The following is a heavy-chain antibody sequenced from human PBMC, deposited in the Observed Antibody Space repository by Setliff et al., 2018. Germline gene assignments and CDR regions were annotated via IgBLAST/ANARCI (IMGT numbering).Heavy chain of an antibody. CDR3: ARGAAAGYYFDY. D-gene: IGHD6-13*01. Sequence: GASVKVSCKASGDTFSSSAISWVRQAPGQGLEWMGGIIPIFGTANYAQKFQGRVTITADKSTSTAYMELSSLRSEDTAVYYCARGAAAGYYFDYWGQGTLVTVSS. V-gene: IGHV1-69*06. CDR1: GDTFSSSA. J-gene: IGHJ4*02. CDR2: IIPIFGTA.